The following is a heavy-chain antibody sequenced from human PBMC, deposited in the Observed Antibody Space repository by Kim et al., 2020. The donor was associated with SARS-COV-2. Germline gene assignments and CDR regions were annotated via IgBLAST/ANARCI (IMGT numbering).Heavy chain of an antibody. V-gene: IGHV1-69*01. J-gene: IGHJ4*02. CDR3: ARGDSARTGTHFDY. Sequence: APEFQGRGTITADESTSTAYMELSSLRSEDTAVYYCARGDSARTGTHFDYWGQGTLVTVSS. D-gene: IGHD1-1*01.